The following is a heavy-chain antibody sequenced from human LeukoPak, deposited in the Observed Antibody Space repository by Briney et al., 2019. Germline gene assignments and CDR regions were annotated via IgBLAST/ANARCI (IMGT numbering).Heavy chain of an antibody. CDR3: SRERFYGMDV. V-gene: IGHV3-48*02. CDR2: ISDDGRTK. J-gene: IGHJ6*02. D-gene: IGHD3-16*01. Sequence: GGSLRLSCAASGFSFGRYSMDWVRQAPGKGLAWIAYISDDGRTKYYADSVKGRFAISRDNENDSVFLGMNSLRNEDTAVYYCSRERFYGMDVWGQGTTVSVTS. CDR1: GFSFGRYS.